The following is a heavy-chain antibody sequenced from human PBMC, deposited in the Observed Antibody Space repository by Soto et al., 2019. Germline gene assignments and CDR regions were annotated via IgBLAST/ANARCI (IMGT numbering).Heavy chain of an antibody. CDR1: GGSISSGGYS. CDR3: ARVGYYDSSGYYPPSFAE. J-gene: IGHJ4*02. D-gene: IGHD3-22*01. CDR2: IYHSGST. V-gene: IGHV4-30-2*01. Sequence: QLQLQESGSGLVKPSQTLSLTCAVSGGSISSGGYSWSWIRQPPGKGLEWIGYIYHSGSTYYNPSLNSRVTISVDRAKNQFSLKLSSVTAAGTAVYYRARVGYYDSSGYYPPSFAEWGQGTLVTVSS.